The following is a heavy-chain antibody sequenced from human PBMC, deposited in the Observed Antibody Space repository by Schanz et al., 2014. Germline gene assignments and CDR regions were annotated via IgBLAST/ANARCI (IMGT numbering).Heavy chain of an antibody. CDR3: VKDDRGDVVVVAANY. CDR1: GFTFRSYA. CDR2: VSASGGGT. V-gene: IGHV3-23*01. D-gene: IGHD2-15*01. J-gene: IGHJ4*02. Sequence: EVQLLESGGGLVQPGGSLRLSCIGSGFTFRSYALGWVRQAPGKGLEWVSLVSASGGGTFYADSVKGRFTISRDNSRNTVYLQMSSLRAEDTAVYYCVKDDRGDVVVVAANYWGQGAQVIVSS.